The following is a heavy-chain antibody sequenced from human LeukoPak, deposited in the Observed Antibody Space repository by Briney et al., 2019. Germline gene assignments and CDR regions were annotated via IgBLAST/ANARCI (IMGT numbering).Heavy chain of an antibody. V-gene: IGHV3-48*04. CDR2: ISSSSSTI. Sequence: PGGSLRPSCAASGFTFSSYSMNWVRQAPGKGLEWVSYISSSSSTIYYADSVKGRFTISRGNAQNSLYLQMNSLRAEDTAVYYCARSVVAIDYWGQGTLVTVSS. CDR3: ARSVVAIDY. J-gene: IGHJ4*02. D-gene: IGHD2-15*01. CDR1: GFTFSSYS.